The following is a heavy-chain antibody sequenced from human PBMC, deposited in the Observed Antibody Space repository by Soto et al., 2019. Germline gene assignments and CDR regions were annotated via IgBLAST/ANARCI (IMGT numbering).Heavy chain of an antibody. CDR3: GKGRSGDVGVFY. CDR2: ISPNSGGT. D-gene: IGHD1-26*01. Sequence: QVPLVQSGAEVKKSGASVKISCKASGYSFTGYYIHWVRQAPGQGFEWMGEISPNSGGTKYAQKFQGRVTMTRDTSITTVYMDLSNLSPDDMAVYYCGKGRSGDVGVFYWGQGTLVTVYS. J-gene: IGHJ4*02. CDR1: GYSFTGYY. V-gene: IGHV1-2*02.